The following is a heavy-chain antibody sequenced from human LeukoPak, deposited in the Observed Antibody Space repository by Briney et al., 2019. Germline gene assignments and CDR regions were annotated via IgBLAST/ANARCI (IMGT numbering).Heavy chain of an antibody. V-gene: IGHV3-53*05. Sequence: GGSLRLSCAASGFTVSSNYMSWVRQAPGKGLEWVSVIYSGGSTYYADSVKGRFTISRDNSKNTLYLQMNSLRAEDTAVYYCARVAPDYGDYVGLDYWAREPWSPSPQ. D-gene: IGHD4-17*01. J-gene: IGHJ4*02. CDR3: ARVAPDYGDYVGLDY. CDR2: IYSGGST. CDR1: GFTVSSNY.